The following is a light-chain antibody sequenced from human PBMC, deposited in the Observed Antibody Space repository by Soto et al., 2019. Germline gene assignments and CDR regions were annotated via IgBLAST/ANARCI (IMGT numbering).Light chain of an antibody. CDR2: EGS. V-gene: IGLV2-23*01. Sequence: QSALTQPRSVSGSPGQSVTISCTGTRSDVGGYNYVSWYQQHPGKGPKLMIYEGSKRPSGVSNRFSGSKSGNTASLTISGLQAEDEADYYCCSYAGSSTLVFGTGTKVTVL. CDR3: CSYAGSSTLV. J-gene: IGLJ1*01. CDR1: RSDVGGYNY.